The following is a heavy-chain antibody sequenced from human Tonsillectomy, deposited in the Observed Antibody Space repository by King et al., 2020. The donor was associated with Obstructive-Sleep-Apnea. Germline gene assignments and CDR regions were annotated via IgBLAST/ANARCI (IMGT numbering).Heavy chain of an antibody. CDR3: ARERSRYGSGSYDGWFDP. J-gene: IGHJ5*02. D-gene: IGHD3-10*01. Sequence: QLQESGSGLVKPSQTLSLTCAVSGGSISSGGYSWSWIRQPPGKGLEWIGYIYHSGSTYYNPSLKSRVTISVDRSKNQFSLKLSSVTAADTAVYYCARERSRYGSGSYDGWFDPWGQGTLVTVSS. CDR2: IYHSGST. CDR1: GGSISSGGYS. V-gene: IGHV4-30-2*01.